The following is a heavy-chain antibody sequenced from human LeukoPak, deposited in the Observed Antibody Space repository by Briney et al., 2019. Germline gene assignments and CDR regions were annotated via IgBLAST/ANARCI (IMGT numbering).Heavy chain of an antibody. J-gene: IGHJ3*02. CDR1: GYSISSGYY. D-gene: IGHD1-26*01. CDR2: IYHSGST. CDR3: ARDSRGIVGATDAFDI. V-gene: IGHV4-38-2*02. Sequence: SETLSLTCTVSGYSISSGYYWGWIRQPPGKGLEWIGSIYHSGSTYYNPSLKSRVTISVDTSKNQFSLKLSSVTAADTAVYYCARDSRGIVGATDAFDIWGQGTMVTVSS.